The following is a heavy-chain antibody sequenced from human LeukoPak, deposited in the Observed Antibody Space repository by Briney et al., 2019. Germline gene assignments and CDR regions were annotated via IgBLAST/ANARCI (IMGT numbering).Heavy chain of an antibody. V-gene: IGHV1-18*01. Sequence: ASVKVSCKASGYTFSKYGISWVRQTPGQGLELIAWISGYNGDTNYAQKFQGRVTMTTDTSTSTANMELRSLRSDDTAVYYCARGTSNYGGVLDVWGQGTTVTVAS. J-gene: IGHJ6*02. CDR3: ARGTSNYGGVLDV. D-gene: IGHD4-23*01. CDR2: ISGYNGDT. CDR1: GYTFSKYG.